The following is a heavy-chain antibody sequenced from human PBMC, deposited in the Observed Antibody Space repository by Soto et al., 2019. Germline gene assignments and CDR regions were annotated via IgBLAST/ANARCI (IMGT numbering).Heavy chain of an antibody. CDR2: ISFDGKIK. D-gene: IGHD3-16*02. V-gene: IGHV3-30*18. Sequence: QVQLVESGGGVVQPGRSLRISCAASGFTFSTYAMHWVRQAPGKGLEWVTVISFDGKIKYYADSVKGRFTISRDNSKNTVYRQMDSLRAEDTAVYYCAKVSEGSMITFGGVIAYWGQGTLVTVSS. CDR3: AKVSEGSMITFGGVIAY. CDR1: GFTFSTYA. J-gene: IGHJ4*02.